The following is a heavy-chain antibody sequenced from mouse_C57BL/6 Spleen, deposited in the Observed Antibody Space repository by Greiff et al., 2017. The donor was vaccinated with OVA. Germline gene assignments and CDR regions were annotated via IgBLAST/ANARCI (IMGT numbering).Heavy chain of an antibody. CDR1: GFTFSDYY. CDR3: ASLGVTGTDWYFDV. J-gene: IGHJ1*03. CDR2: INYDGSST. D-gene: IGHD4-1*01. Sequence: EVMLVESEGGLVQPGSSMKLSCTASGFTFSDYYMAWVRQVPEKGLEWVANINYDGSSTYYLDSLKSRFIISRDNAKNILYLQMSSLKSEDTATYYCASLGVTGTDWYFDVWGTGTTVTVSS. V-gene: IGHV5-16*01.